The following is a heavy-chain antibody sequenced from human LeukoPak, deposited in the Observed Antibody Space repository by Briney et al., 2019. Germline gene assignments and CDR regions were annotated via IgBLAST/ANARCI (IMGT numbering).Heavy chain of an antibody. CDR2: IYTSGST. CDR1: GVSISSYY. Sequence: ASETLSLTCAVSGVSISSYYWSWIRQPAGKGLEWIGRIYTSGSTNYNPSLKSRVTMSVDTSKNQFSLKLSSVTAADTAVYYCARDFSYCSGGSCYEGNDYWGKGTLVTVSS. D-gene: IGHD2-15*01. CDR3: ARDFSYCSGGSCYEGNDY. V-gene: IGHV4-4*07. J-gene: IGHJ4*02.